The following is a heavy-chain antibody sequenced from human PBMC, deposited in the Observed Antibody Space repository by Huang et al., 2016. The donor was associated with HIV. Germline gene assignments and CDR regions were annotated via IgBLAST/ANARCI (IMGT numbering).Heavy chain of an antibody. V-gene: IGHV3-30*04. Sequence: QVQLVESGGGLVQPGRSLRLSCAASGFTFTNYAIHRVRQDPGKGLEWVAFRSYDGRNKFYADAGKGRFTISRDNSKSTLYLLMNSLRVDDTALYYCARSAVPGDGDWFDPWGQGTLVTVSS. J-gene: IGHJ5*02. CDR1: GFTFTNYA. D-gene: IGHD6-19*01. CDR3: ARSAVPGDGDWFDP. CDR2: RSYDGRNK.